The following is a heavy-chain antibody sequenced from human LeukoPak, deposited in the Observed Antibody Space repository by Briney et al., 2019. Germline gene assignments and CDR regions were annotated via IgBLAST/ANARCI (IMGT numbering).Heavy chain of an antibody. Sequence: GSLRLSCAASGFTFSSYSMNWIRQPPGKGLEWIGSIYYSGSTYYNPSLKSRVTISVDTSKNQFSLKLSSVTAADTAVYYCARVKGDMYYYGSGSQNWFDPWGQGTLVTVSS. D-gene: IGHD3-10*01. V-gene: IGHV4-59*12. CDR2: IYYSGST. J-gene: IGHJ5*02. CDR3: ARVKGDMYYYGSGSQNWFDP. CDR1: GFTFSSYS.